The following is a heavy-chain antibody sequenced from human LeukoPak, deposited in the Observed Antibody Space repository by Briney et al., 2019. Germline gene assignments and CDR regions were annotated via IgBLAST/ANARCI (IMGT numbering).Heavy chain of an antibody. Sequence: GGSLRLSCAASGFTFSRYWMHWVRQAPGKGLVWVSCIKSDGSSTSIADSAKGRFTISRDNAKNTVYLQMNSLRAEDAAVYYCVRDNRSYNFDYWGQGTLVTVSS. CDR1: GFTFSRYW. J-gene: IGHJ4*02. CDR2: IKSDGSST. V-gene: IGHV3-74*01. D-gene: IGHD1-26*01. CDR3: VRDNRSYNFDY.